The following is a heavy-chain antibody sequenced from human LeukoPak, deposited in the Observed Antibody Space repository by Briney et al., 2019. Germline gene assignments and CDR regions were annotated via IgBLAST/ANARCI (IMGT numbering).Heavy chain of an antibody. CDR1: GFTFSSYA. D-gene: IGHD3-3*01. CDR3: ARDGLYYDFWSTTRANWFDP. CDR2: ISYDGSNK. Sequence: GRSLRLSCAAFGFTFSSYAFHWVRQAPGKGLEWVAVISYDGSNKYYADSVKGRFTISRDNSKNTLYLQMNSLRVEDTAVYYCARDGLYYDFWSTTRANWFDPWGQGTLVTVSS. V-gene: IGHV3-30*04. J-gene: IGHJ5*02.